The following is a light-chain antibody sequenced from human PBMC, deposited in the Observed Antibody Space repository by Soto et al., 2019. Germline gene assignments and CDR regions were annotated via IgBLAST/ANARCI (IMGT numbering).Light chain of an antibody. CDR1: QSVRTH. CDR3: QQYDNWPYT. CDR2: GAS. J-gene: IGKJ2*01. Sequence: EVLLTQSPATLSVSPGERATLSCWANQSVRTHLAWYQQKPGQAPRLLMYGASTRAAGFPARVSGSGSETEFALTISSLQSEDFAVYYCQQYDNWPYTFGQGTKVDIK. V-gene: IGKV3-15*01.